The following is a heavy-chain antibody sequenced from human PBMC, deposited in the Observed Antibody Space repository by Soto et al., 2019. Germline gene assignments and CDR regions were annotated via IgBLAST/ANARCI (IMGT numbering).Heavy chain of an antibody. CDR1: GGIFSSYA. D-gene: IGHD1-7*01. CDR3: AREYNWNSIYYGMDV. J-gene: IGHJ6*02. CDR2: IIPIFGTA. Sequence: QVQLMQSGAEVKKPGSSVKVSCKASGGIFSSYAISWVRQAAGQGLKWMGGIIPIFGTANYAQKFQGRVTITADESTSAAYMELSSVRSEDTAVYYCAREYNWNSIYYGMDVWGQGTTVTVSS. V-gene: IGHV1-69*01.